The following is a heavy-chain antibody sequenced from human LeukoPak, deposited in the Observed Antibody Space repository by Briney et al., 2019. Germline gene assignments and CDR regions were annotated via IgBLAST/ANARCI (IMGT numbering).Heavy chain of an antibody. CDR3: AKLQTAVVPAATLGFDS. CDR1: GFTFSSYG. CDR2: IGRSGANS. Sequence: GGSLRLSCAASGFTFSSYGMSWVRQVPGKGLEWVSAIGRSGANSYYATSVKGRFSVSRDNTKNTFHLQMNSLRAEDTAIYYCAKLQTAVVPAATLGFDSWGQGTLVTVSS. J-gene: IGHJ4*02. D-gene: IGHD2-2*01. V-gene: IGHV3-23*01.